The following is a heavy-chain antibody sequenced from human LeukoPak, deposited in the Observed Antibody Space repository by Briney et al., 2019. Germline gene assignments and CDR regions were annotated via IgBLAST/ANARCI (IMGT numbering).Heavy chain of an antibody. J-gene: IGHJ5*02. V-gene: IGHV1-2*02. CDR1: GYTFTDYY. CDR3: ARDWEHVSGSFDP. CDR2: INPNSGGT. D-gene: IGHD1-26*01. Sequence: ASVTVSCEASGYTFTDYYLHWVRQAPGQGLEWMGWINPNSGGTNYAQKFQGSVTMTRDTSISTAYMELSRLRSDDTAVYYCARDWEHVSGSFDPWGQGTLVTVSS.